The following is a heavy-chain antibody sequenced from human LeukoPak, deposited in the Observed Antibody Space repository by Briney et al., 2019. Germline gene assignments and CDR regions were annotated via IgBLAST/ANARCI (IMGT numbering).Heavy chain of an antibody. Sequence: GGSLRLSCAASGFTFSSYAMSWVRQAPGKGLEWVSYITSSSSTIYYADSVKGRFTISRDNAKNSLYLQMNSLRAEDTAVYYCARGPTVAEYFQHWGQGTLVTVSS. CDR1: GFTFSSYA. D-gene: IGHD4-23*01. CDR2: ITSSSSTI. V-gene: IGHV3-48*04. J-gene: IGHJ1*01. CDR3: ARGPTVAEYFQH.